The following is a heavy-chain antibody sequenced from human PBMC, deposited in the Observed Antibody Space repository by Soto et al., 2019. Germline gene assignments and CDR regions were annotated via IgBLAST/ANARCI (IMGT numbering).Heavy chain of an antibody. J-gene: IGHJ4*02. Sequence: ASVKVSCKASGYSLTGYYMHWVRQAPGQGLEWMGITNPRDGSTNYAQKFQGRVTMTSDTSASTVYMEMSSLRSDDTAMYYCARSYVTSRPIDFWGQGTLVTVSS. D-gene: IGHD3-10*02. V-gene: IGHV1-46*01. CDR1: GYSLTGYY. CDR3: ARSYVTSRPIDF. CDR2: TNPRDGST.